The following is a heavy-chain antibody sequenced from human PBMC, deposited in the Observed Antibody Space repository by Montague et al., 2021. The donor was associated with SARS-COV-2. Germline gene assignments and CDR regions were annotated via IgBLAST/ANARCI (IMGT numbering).Heavy chain of an antibody. D-gene: IGHD3-3*01. CDR3: ARTNYDFWRGHQRGGAFDS. V-gene: IGHV4-39*01. J-gene: IGHJ3*02. Sequence: SETLSLTCTVSGGSISSSDYCWGWIRQPPGKGLEWIGSLFYSVNNYYNPSLKSRVTISVDTSKNQFSLKLSSVTAADTAVYYCARTNYDFWRGHQRGGAFDSWGQGTMGTVSS. CDR2: LFYSVNN. CDR1: GGSISSSDYC.